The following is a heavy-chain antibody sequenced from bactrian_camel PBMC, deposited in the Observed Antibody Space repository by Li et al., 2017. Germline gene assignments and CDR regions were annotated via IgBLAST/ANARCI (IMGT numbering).Heavy chain of an antibody. Sequence: HVQLVESGGGSVQAGGSLRLSCKTSAYTLSGYCIGWFRQAPGKEREGIATIDGDGKTMYRDSVKGRFTIAKDIAKNTLSLQMNSLKPEDTATYYCAAHLARRGCPAGADFQFWGQGTQVTVSS. CDR3: AAHLARRGCPAGADFQF. CDR2: TIDGDGKT. CDR1: AYTLSGYC. J-gene: IGHJ4*01. D-gene: IGHD3*01. V-gene: IGHV3S1*01.